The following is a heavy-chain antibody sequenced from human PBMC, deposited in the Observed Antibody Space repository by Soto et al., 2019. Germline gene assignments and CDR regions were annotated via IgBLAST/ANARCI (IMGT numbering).Heavy chain of an antibody. J-gene: IGHJ4*02. CDR2: IHPSGGST. Sequence: LRLSCAASGFMFISYGMSWVRQAPGKGLQWVATIHPSGGSTHYAESVRGRFTISRDNSRDTLYLQMNSLRAEDTAVYYCAKDPSTGPPDCWGQGALVTVSS. CDR1: GFMFISYG. D-gene: IGHD3-9*01. CDR3: AKDPSTGPPDC. V-gene: IGHV3-23*01.